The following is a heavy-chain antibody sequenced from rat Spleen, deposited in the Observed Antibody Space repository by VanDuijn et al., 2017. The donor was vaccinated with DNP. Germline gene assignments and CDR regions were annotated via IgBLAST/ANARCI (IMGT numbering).Heavy chain of an antibody. J-gene: IGHJ2*01. CDR3: ARHYYGYNYLDY. CDR1: GFTFRDYN. V-gene: IGHV5-7*01. Sequence: EVQQVESGGDLVQPGGSLKLSCVPSGFTFRDYNMAWVRQAPKKGLEWVATITYDRSTTYYRDSVKGRFTVSRDNAENTLYLQMDSLRSEDTATYYCARHYYGYNYLDYWGQGVMVTVSS. D-gene: IGHD1-9*01. CDR2: ITYDRSTT.